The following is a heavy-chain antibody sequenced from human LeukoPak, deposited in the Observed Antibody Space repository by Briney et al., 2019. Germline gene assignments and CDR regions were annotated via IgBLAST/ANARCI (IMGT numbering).Heavy chain of an antibody. J-gene: IGHJ4*02. CDR1: GGTFSSYA. CDR3: ARAVGLWSYYFDY. V-gene: IGHV1-69*05. CDR2: IIPIFGTA. Sequence: EASVKVSCKASGGTFSSYAISWVRQAPGQGLEWMGGIIPIFGTANYAQKFQGRVTITTDESTSTAYMELSSLRSEDTAVYYCARAVGLWSYYFDYWGQGTLVTVSS. D-gene: IGHD5-18*01.